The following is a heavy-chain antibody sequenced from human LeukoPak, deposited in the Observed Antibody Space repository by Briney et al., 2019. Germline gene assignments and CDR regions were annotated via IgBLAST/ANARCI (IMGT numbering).Heavy chain of an antibody. CDR3: AKDRGYIAVAGTD. D-gene: IGHD6-19*01. J-gene: IGHJ4*02. CDR2: ISGSGGST. CDR1: GFTLSSYA. Sequence: PGESLRLSCAASGFTLSSYAMSWVRQAPGKGLGWVSAISGSGGSTYADSVKGRFTISRDNSKNTLYLQMNSLRAEDTAVYYCAKDRGYIAVAGTDWGQGTLVTVSS. V-gene: IGHV3-23*01.